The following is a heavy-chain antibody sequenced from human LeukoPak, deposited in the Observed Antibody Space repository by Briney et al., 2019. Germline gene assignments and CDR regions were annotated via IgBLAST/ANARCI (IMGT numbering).Heavy chain of an antibody. CDR3: AREGGGRTGYYYYYYYMDV. J-gene: IGHJ6*03. V-gene: IGHV4-34*01. D-gene: IGHD2-15*01. Sequence: SETLSLTCAVYGGSFSGYYWSWIRQPPGKGLEWIGEINHSGSTNYNPSLKSRVTISVDTSKNQFSLKLSSVTAADTAVYYCAREGGGRTGYYYYYYYMDVWGQRDHGHRLL. CDR1: GGSFSGYY. CDR2: INHSGST.